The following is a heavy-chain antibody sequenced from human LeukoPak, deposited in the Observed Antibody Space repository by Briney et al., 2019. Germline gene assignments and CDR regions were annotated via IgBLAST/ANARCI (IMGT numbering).Heavy chain of an antibody. Sequence: GGSLRLSCAASGFTFSSYWMSWVRQAPGKGLEWVANIKQDGSETYYVDSVKGRFTISRDNAKNSLYLQMNSLRAEDTAVYYCARGSYYYDSSGSGYYFDYWGQGTLVTVSS. J-gene: IGHJ4*02. CDR1: GFTFSSYW. D-gene: IGHD3-22*01. CDR3: ARGSYYYDSSGSGYYFDY. CDR2: IKQDGSET. V-gene: IGHV3-7*01.